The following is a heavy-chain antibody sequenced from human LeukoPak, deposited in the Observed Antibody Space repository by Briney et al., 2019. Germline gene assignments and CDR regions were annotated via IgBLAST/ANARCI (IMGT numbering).Heavy chain of an antibody. CDR1: GFTFSESW. D-gene: IGHD1-1*01. J-gene: IGHJ6*02. V-gene: IGHV3-7*01. CDR3: AAYINWVAGDV. Sequence: GGSLRLSCAASGFTFSESWMTWVRQVPGQGLEWVAHINHEEGDIQYVDCVKGRFTISRDNAKGSVYLQMNSLRAEDTAIYRCAAYINWVAGDVWGQGTTVIVSS. CDR2: INHEEGDI.